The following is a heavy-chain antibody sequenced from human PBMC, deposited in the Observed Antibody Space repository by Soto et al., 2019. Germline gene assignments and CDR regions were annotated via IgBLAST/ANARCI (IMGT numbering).Heavy chain of an antibody. V-gene: IGHV1-69*13. D-gene: IGHD3-22*01. CDR3: ARGAYYYDSSGYLNY. Sequence: GASVKVSCKASGGTFSSYAISWVRQAPGQGLEWMGGIIPIFGTANYAQKFQGRVTITADESTSTAYMGLSSLRSEDTAVYYCARGAYYYDSSGYLNYWGQGTLVTVSS. CDR1: GGTFSSYA. CDR2: IIPIFGTA. J-gene: IGHJ4*02.